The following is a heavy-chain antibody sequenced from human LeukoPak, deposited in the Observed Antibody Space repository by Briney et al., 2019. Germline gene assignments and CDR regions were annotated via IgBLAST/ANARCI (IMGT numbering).Heavy chain of an antibody. J-gene: IGHJ4*02. V-gene: IGHV4-59*01. CDR1: GGTLTNYY. CDR3: ARGGWSMDY. CDR2: IYYNGTT. Sequence: SETLSLTCSVSGGTLTNYYGSWIRQPPGKGLEWIGYIYYNGTTNYNPSLKSRVTISVDTSKTQFSVKLTSVTAADTAVYYCARGGWSMDYWGQGTLVTVSS. D-gene: IGHD6-19*01.